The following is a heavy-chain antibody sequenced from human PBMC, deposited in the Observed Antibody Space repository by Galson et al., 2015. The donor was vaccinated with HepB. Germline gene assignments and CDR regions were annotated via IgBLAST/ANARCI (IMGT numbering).Heavy chain of an antibody. J-gene: IGHJ4*02. CDR2: ISYDGSNK. Sequence: SLRLSCAASGFTFSSYAMHWVRQAPGKGLEWVAVISYDGSNKYYADSVKGRFTISRDNSKNTLYLQINSLRAEDTAVYYCARDNRQQLVTGPFAYWGQGTLVTVSS. CDR3: ARDNRQQLVTGPFAY. V-gene: IGHV3-30-3*01. CDR1: GFTFSSYA. D-gene: IGHD6-13*01.